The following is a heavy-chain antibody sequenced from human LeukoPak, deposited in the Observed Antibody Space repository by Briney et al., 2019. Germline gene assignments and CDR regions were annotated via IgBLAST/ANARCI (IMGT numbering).Heavy chain of an antibody. CDR2: VSSSGSTI. CDR3: ARDKQLWLDDNWFDP. V-gene: IGHV3-48*03. D-gene: IGHD5-18*01. J-gene: IGHJ5*02. CDR1: GFTFSSYE. Sequence: GGSLRLSCAASGFTFSSYEMNWVRRAPGKGLEWVSYVSSSGSTIYYADSVKGRFTISRDNAKNSLYLQMNSLRAEDPAVYYCARDKQLWLDDNWFDPWGQGTLVTVSS.